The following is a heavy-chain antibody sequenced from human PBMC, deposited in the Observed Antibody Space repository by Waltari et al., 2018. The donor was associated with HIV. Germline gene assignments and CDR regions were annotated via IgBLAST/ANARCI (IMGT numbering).Heavy chain of an antibody. J-gene: IGHJ3*02. CDR2: ICQSGST. Sequence: QVQLQESGPGLVKPSETLSLTCAVSGYSIGSGYYWGWIRQPPGKGLEWIGSICQSGSTYYNPSLKRRVTISEDTSKNQFSLKLTSVIAADTAVYFCARSRYSSGWLGDASDIWGQVTMVIVSS. V-gene: IGHV4-38-2*01. CDR3: ARSRYSSGWLGDASDI. CDR1: GYSIGSGYY. D-gene: IGHD6-19*01.